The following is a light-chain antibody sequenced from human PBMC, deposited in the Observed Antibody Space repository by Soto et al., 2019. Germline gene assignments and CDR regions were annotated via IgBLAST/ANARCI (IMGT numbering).Light chain of an antibody. J-gene: IGLJ1*01. CDR3: CSYAGTYYG. V-gene: IGLV2-23*02. CDR1: SSDVGYYNL. Sequence: QSVLTQPAAVSGSTGQSITISCTGTSSDVGYYNLVSWYQQHPGKAPKIMIYEINKRSSGVPDRFWGSKSGNTASLTISGLQAEDEAEYYCCSYAGTYYGFGTGTKVTVL. CDR2: EIN.